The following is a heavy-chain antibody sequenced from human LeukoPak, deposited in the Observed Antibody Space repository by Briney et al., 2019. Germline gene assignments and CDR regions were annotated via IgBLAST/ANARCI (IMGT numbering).Heavy chain of an antibody. CDR1: GYTFTSYY. D-gene: IGHD3-22*01. CDR3: ARARNYYDSSGYYV. V-gene: IGHV1-8*02. CDR2: MNPNSGNT. J-gene: IGHJ4*02. Sequence: ASVKISCKASGYTFTSYYMHWVRQATGQGLEWMGWMNPNSGNTGYAQKFQGRVTMTRNTSISTAYMELSSLRSEDTAVYYCARARNYYDSSGYYVWGQGTLVTVSS.